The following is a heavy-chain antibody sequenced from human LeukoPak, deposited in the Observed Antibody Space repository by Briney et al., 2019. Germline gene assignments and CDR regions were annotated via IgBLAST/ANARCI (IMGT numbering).Heavy chain of an antibody. CDR3: ARSCDGDCYSDY. D-gene: IGHD2-21*02. J-gene: IGHJ4*02. Sequence: GGSLRLSCAASGFTFSNYTMNWVRQAPGKGLEWVSSIGSSSHFRYYADSLKGRVTISRDNAKNSLYLQVNSLRVEDTAMYYCARSCDGDCYSDYWGQGTLVTGSS. CDR1: GFTFSNYT. V-gene: IGHV3-21*01. CDR2: IGSSSHFR.